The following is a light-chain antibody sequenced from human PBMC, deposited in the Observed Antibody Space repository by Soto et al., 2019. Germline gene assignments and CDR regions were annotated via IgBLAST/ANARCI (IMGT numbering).Light chain of an antibody. CDR2: SAS. CDR1: QDINVY. V-gene: IGKV1-39*01. CDR3: QHGYVAPYN. J-gene: IGKJ2*01. Sequence: DIQMTQSPSSVSASVGDTVTITCRASQDINVYLNWYQQKPGEVPKLLIYSASSLHSGVPSRFTGSGSETDVTLTIRSLQPEDFATYYWQHGYVAPYNFGQGTKV.